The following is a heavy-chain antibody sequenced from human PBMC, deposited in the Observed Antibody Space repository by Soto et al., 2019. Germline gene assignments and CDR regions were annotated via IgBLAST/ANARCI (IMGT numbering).Heavy chain of an antibody. Sequence: EVQLLESGGGLVQPGGSLRLSCAASGFTFSSYAMSWVRQAPGKGLEWVSAISGSGGSTYYADSVKGRFTISRDNSKNTMYLQMNSLRAEDTAVYYCAKGIRGVITAFDYWGQGTLVTVSS. CDR2: ISGSGGST. CDR1: GFTFSSYA. V-gene: IGHV3-23*01. J-gene: IGHJ4*02. D-gene: IGHD3-10*01. CDR3: AKGIRGVITAFDY.